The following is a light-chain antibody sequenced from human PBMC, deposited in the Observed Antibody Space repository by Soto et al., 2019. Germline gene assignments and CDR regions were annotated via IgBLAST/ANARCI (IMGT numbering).Light chain of an antibody. CDR1: QSIRNY. CDR2: AAS. J-gene: IGKJ1*01. Sequence: DIQMTQSPSSLSASVGDRVSITCRASQSIRNYLNWYQQKPGKAPDLLIYAASSLQSGVPSRFSGSGSGTDFTLTISSLQPEDFATYYCQQSYSTPWTFGQGTNVEIK. V-gene: IGKV1-39*01. CDR3: QQSYSTPWT.